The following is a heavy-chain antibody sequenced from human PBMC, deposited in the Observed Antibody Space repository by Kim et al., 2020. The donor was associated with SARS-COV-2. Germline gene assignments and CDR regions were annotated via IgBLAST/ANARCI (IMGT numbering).Heavy chain of an antibody. Sequence: ASVKVSCKASGYTFTGYYMHWVRQAPGQGLEWMGRINPNSGGTNYAQKFQGRVTMTRDTSISTAYMELSRLRSDDTAVYYCARGRGYSYGSSLDYWGQGTLVTVSS. CDR2: INPNSGGT. CDR3: ARGRGYSYGSSLDY. CDR1: GYTFTGYY. D-gene: IGHD5-18*01. J-gene: IGHJ4*02. V-gene: IGHV1-2*06.